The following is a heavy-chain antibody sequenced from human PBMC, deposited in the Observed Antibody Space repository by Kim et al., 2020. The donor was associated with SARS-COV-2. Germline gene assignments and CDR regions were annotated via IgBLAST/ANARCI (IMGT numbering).Heavy chain of an antibody. V-gene: IGHV3-48*01. D-gene: IGHD1-26*01. CDR3: AGRLDY. J-gene: IGHJ4*02. Sequence: SSSSTIDSADYVKGRFTISRDNAKNSVYLQMNSLRAEDTAVYYCAGRLDYWGQGILVTVSS. CDR2: SSSSTI.